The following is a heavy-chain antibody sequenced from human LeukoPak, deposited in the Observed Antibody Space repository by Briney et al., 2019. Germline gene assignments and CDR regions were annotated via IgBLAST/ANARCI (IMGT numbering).Heavy chain of an antibody. D-gene: IGHD1-26*01. Sequence: ASVKVSCKTSGYTFSDYYLHWVRQAPGQGLEWMGWINPSSGGTKNAQKFQGRVTMTRDTSISTGYMELSRLRSDDTAVYYCARPIRGSYVEDVFDIWGQGTMVTVSS. J-gene: IGHJ3*02. CDR1: GYTFSDYY. CDR2: INPSSGGT. CDR3: ARPIRGSYVEDVFDI. V-gene: IGHV1-2*02.